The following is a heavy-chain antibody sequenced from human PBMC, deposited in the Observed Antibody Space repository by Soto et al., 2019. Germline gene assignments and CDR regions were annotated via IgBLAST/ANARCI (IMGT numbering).Heavy chain of an antibody. J-gene: IGHJ4*02. CDR3: ARHPYYYDSSGYYSPLLYFDY. V-gene: IGHV1-18*01. Sequence: ASVKVSCKASGYTFTSYGISWVRQAPGQGLEWMGWISAYNGNTNYAQKLQGRVTMTTDTSTSTAYMELRSLRSDDTAVYYCARHPYYYDSSGYYSPLLYFDYWGQGTLVTDSS. D-gene: IGHD3-22*01. CDR1: GYTFTSYG. CDR2: ISAYNGNT.